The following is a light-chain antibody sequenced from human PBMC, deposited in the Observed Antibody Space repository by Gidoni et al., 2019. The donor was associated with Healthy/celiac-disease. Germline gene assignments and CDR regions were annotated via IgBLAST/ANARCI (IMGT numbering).Light chain of an antibody. CDR3: QQRSNWPWT. CDR1: QGVSSY. J-gene: IGKJ1*01. CDR2: DAS. V-gene: IGKV3D-11*01. Sequence: EIVLTQSPATLSLSPGERATLSCRASQGVSSYLALYQQKPGQAPRLLIYDASNRATGIPARFSGSGPGTDFTLTISSLEPEDFAVYYCQQRSNWPWTFGQGTKVEIK.